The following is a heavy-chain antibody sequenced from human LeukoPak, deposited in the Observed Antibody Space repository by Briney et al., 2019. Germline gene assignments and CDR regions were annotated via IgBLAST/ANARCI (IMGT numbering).Heavy chain of an antibody. CDR3: VKGGSRGFDY. D-gene: IGHD3-10*01. CDR2: SRNDGDNK. J-gene: IGHJ4*02. Sequence: GVPLRLPCAACGYSFSNYDMHWAPQAPGKGLDWVAVSRNDGDNKFSGGSVKGRFTISRDNSKDTLFLQTDALRAYYTAVYYCVKGGSRGFDYWGQGTLVTSPQ. CDR1: GYSFSNYD. V-gene: IGHV3-30*02.